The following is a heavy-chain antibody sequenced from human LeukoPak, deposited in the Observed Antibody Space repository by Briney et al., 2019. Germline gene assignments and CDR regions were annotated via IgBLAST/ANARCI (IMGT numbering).Heavy chain of an antibody. CDR3: AAYYDFWSGYYAQSGVDY. J-gene: IGHJ4*02. CDR1: GGSISSYY. D-gene: IGHD3-3*01. V-gene: IGHV4-59*04. CDR2: IYHSGST. Sequence: ASETLSLTCTVSGGSISSYYWSWIRQPPGKGLEWIGYIYHSGSTYYNPSLKSRVTISVDRSKNQFSLKLSSVTAADTAVYYCAAYYDFWSGYYAQSGVDYWGQGTLVTVSS.